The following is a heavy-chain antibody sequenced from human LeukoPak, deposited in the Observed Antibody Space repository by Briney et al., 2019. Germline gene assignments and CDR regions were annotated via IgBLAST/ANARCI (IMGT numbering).Heavy chain of an antibody. V-gene: IGHV4-59*01. CDR1: GGSIRGYY. D-gene: IGHD2-2*01. CDR2: ISDSGTT. CDR3: ARYCSSTSCSGPYHFDC. J-gene: IGHJ4*02. Sequence: SETLSLTCAVSGGSIRGYYWSWIRQPPGKGLGWIGYISDSGTTNYNPSLKSRVTISVDTSKNQFSLKLSSGTAADTAVYYCARYCSSTSCSGPYHFDCWGQGTLVTVSS.